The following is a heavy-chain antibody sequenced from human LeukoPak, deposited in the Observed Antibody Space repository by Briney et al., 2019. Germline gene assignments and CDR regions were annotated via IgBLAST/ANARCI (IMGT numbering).Heavy chain of an antibody. CDR1: GGSFSGYY. CDR2: INHSGST. J-gene: IGHJ4*02. CDR3: AILRADYYDSSGYYFDY. Sequence: SETLSLTCAVYGGSFSGYYWSWIRQPPGKGLEWIGEINHSGSTNYNPSLKSRVTISVDTSKNRFSLKLSSVTAADTAVYYCAILRADYYDSSGYYFDYWGQGTLVTVSS. D-gene: IGHD3-22*01. V-gene: IGHV4-34*01.